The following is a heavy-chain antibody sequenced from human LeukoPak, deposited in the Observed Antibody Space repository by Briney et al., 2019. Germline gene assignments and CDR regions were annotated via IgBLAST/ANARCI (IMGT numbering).Heavy chain of an antibody. V-gene: IGHV3-7*01. J-gene: IGHJ4*02. CDR3: ARTLGRITIFGVVIIPSYFDY. CDR2: IKQDGSEK. Sequence: PGGSLTLSCTVSGFRFSSYWMSWVRQAPGKGLEWVANIKQDGSEKYYVDSVKGRFTISRDNAKNSLYLQMNSLRAEDTAVYYCARTLGRITIFGVVIIPSYFDYWGQGTLVTVSS. CDR1: GFRFSSYW. D-gene: IGHD3-3*01.